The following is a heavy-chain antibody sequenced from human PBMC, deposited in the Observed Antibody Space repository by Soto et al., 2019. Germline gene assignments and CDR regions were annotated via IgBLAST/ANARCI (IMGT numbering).Heavy chain of an antibody. CDR3: VRLGESSGYQPLRN. Sequence: SETLSLTCTVSGGSISSYYWSWIRQPPGKGLEWIGNIFYSGSTNYNPSLKSRVTISVDTSKNQFSLKLSSVTAADTAVYYCVRLGESSGYQPLRNWGQGTLVTVSS. D-gene: IGHD3-22*01. V-gene: IGHV4-59*08. J-gene: IGHJ4*02. CDR2: IFYSGST. CDR1: GGSISSYY.